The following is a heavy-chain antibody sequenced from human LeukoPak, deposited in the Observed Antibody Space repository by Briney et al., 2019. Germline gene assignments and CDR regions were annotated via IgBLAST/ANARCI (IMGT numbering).Heavy chain of an antibody. V-gene: IGHV4-34*01. CDR2: INHSGST. CDR3: ASQGYCTNGVCYL. CDR1: GGSFSGYY. D-gene: IGHD2-8*01. J-gene: IGHJ5*02. Sequence: SETLSLTCAVYGGSFSGYYWSWIRQPPGKGLEWIGEINHSGSTNYNPSLKSRVTISVDTSKNQFSLKLSSVTAAGTAVYYCASQGYCTNGVCYLWGQGTLVTVSS.